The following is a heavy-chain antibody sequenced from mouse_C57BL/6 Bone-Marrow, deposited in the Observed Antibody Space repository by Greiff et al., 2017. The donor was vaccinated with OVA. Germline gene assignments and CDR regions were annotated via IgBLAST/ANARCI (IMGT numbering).Heavy chain of an antibody. CDR2: IYPGGGYT. J-gene: IGHJ4*01. D-gene: IGHD2-3*01. CDR1: GYTFTNYW. Sequence: QVQLQQSGAELVRPGTSVKMSCKASGYTFTNYWIGWAKQRPGHGLEWIGDIYPGGGYTNYNEKFKGKATLTVDKSSSTAYMQLSSLTSEDSAVYYCALYDGYHGDYAMDYWGQGTSVTVSS. V-gene: IGHV1-63*01. CDR3: ALYDGYHGDYAMDY.